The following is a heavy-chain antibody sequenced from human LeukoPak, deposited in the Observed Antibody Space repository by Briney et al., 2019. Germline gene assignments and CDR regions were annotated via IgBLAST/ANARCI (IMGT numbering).Heavy chain of an antibody. Sequence: PGGSLRLSCVVSGFIFSNYSMNWVRQAPGKGLEWLSYISRTSSTILYADSVKGRSTISRDQAKNSVYLQMNSLRDEDTAVYYCVRIRDSGAYYFYYGMDVWGQGTTVTVSS. D-gene: IGHD1-26*01. J-gene: IGHJ6*02. CDR3: VRIRDSGAYYFYYGMDV. CDR1: GFIFSNYS. V-gene: IGHV3-48*02. CDR2: ISRTSSTI.